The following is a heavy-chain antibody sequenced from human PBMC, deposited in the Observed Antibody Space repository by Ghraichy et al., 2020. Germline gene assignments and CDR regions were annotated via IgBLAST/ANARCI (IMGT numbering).Heavy chain of an antibody. Sequence: GGSLRLSCAASGFTFGHYAMTWVRQAPGKGLEWVSTIRGGGDLTYYADSVKGRFTFSRDNFKNTLYLQMNSLRDEDTAVYYCARSPRGYLWYFDNWGQGSLVTVSS. CDR3: ARSPRGYLWYFDN. D-gene: IGHD3-22*01. CDR1: GFTFGHYA. V-gene: IGHV3-23*01. J-gene: IGHJ4*02. CDR2: IRGGGDLT.